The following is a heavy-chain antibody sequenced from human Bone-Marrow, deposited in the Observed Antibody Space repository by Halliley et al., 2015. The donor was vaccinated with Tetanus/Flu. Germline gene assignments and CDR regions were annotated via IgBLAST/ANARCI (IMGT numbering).Heavy chain of an antibody. J-gene: IGHJ4*02. V-gene: IGHV1-18*01. CDR2: IRAYNGNT. Sequence: WIRAYNGNTNYAQKLQGRVTMTTGPATSTAYMELRSLRSDDTAVYYCARDLIGYNWKPRAEFDFWGQGTLVTVSS. CDR3: ARDLIGYNWKPRAEFDF. D-gene: IGHD1-20*01.